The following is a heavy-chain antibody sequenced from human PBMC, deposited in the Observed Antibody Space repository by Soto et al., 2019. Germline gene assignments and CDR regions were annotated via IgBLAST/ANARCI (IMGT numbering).Heavy chain of an antibody. CDR1: GFTFSSYS. V-gene: IGHV3-21*04. Sequence: LRLSCAASGFTFSSYSMNWVRQAPGKGLEWVSSISSSSSYIYYADSVKGRFTISRDNAKNSLYLQMNSLRAEDTAVYYCARVMQVGGMDVWGQGTTVTVSS. CDR2: ISSSSSYI. J-gene: IGHJ6*02. CDR3: ARVMQVGGMDV.